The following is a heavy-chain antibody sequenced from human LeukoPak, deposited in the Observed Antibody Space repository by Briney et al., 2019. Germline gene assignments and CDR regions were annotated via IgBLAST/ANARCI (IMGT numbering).Heavy chain of an antibody. D-gene: IGHD3-22*01. J-gene: IGHJ1*01. CDR3: ARSSGYYFEYFHH. Sequence: PSETLSLTCSVSGGSINSDNYYWSWIRQPAGKRLEWIGRIFSSGSTNYHPSLKSRVTISVDTSKNQFSLKLSSVTAADTAVYYCARSSGYYFEYFHHWGQGTLVTVSS. V-gene: IGHV4-61*02. CDR2: IFSSGST. CDR1: GGSINSDNYY.